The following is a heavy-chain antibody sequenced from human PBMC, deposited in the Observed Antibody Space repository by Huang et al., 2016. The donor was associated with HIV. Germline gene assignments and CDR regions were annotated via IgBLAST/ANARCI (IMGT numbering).Heavy chain of an antibody. D-gene: IGHD3-10*01. J-gene: IGHJ4*02. CDR2: IYYSGRT. CDR3: ARLPGSRTMIRGVITDPY. V-gene: IGHV4-39*01. Sequence: QLQLQESGPGLVKPSETLSLTCTVSGGSIRSDNYYWGWTRQPPGKGREWIGSIYYSGRTYYNPSLKGRVTITGDTSKNQFSLKMRSVTAADTAVYYCARLPGSRTMIRGVITDPYWGQGTLVTVSS. CDR1: GGSIRSDNYY.